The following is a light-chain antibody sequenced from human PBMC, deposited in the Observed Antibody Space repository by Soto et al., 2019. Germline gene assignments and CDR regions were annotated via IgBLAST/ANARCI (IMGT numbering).Light chain of an antibody. V-gene: IGKV1-9*01. CDR3: QHFKGSVT. J-gene: IGKJ5*01. CDR2: TAT. CDR1: QGISNY. Sequence: IQLTQSPSSLSASAGDSVTITCRASQGISNYLAWYQQKVGKAPELLIFTATTLRSGVPSRFSGSGSGTNFTLTSNSLQHEDFATYYCQHFKGSVTFGQGTRLEVK.